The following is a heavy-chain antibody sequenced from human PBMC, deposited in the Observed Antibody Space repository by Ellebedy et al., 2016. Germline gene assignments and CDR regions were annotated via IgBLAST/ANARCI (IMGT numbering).Heavy chain of an antibody. CDR2: IYYSGST. V-gene: IGHV4-59*01. CDR3: ARGIPAAIHYYYYMDV. J-gene: IGHJ6*03. Sequence: SETLSLXXTVSGGSISSYYWSWIRQPPGKGLEWIGYIYYSGSTNYNPSLKSRVTISVDTSKNQFSLKLSSVTAADTAVYYCARGIPAAIHYYYYMDVWGKGTTVTVSS. D-gene: IGHD2-2*01. CDR1: GGSISSYY.